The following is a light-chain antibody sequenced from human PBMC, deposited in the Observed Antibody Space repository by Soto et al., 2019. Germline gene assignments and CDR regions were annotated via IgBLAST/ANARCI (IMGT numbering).Light chain of an antibody. V-gene: IGKV3-15*01. J-gene: IGKJ3*01. Sequence: EIVMPQYPATLSVSPGERATLSCRASQSVSSNLACYQQKPGQAPRLLIYGASTRATGIPARFSGSGSGTDFTLTISDVQPEDFALYYCHQRSNWLFGPGTKVDI. CDR1: QSVSSN. CDR2: GAS. CDR3: HQRSNWL.